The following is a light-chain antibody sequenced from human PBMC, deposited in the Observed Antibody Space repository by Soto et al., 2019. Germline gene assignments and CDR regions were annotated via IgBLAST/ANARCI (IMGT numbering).Light chain of an antibody. J-gene: IGKJ2*01. Sequence: DIQMTQSPSSLSASVGDRVTITCRASQSISSYLNWYQQKPGKAPTLLLYAASTLQSGVTSRFCGSGCGTDFTLTTSSLQPEDVAADYCQQSYSTPYTFGGGTKLEIK. V-gene: IGKV1-39*01. CDR1: QSISSY. CDR2: AAS. CDR3: QQSYSTPYT.